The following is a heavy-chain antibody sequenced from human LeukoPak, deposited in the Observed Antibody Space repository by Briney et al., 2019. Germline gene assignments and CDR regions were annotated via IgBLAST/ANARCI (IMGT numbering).Heavy chain of an antibody. CDR3: ARTPQQLVHAFDI. CDR2: IYYSGST. D-gene: IGHD6-13*01. V-gene: IGHV4-39*07. CDR1: GGSISSSSYY. Sequence: KPSETLSLXCTVSGGSISSSSYYWGWSRQPPGKGLEWIGSIYYSGSTYYNPSLKSRVTISVDTSKNQFSLKLSSVTAADTAVYYCARTPQQLVHAFDIWGQGTMVTVSS. J-gene: IGHJ3*02.